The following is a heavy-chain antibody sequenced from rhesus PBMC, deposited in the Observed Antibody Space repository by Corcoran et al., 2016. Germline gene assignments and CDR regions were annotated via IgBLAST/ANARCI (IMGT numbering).Heavy chain of an antibody. Sequence: QVQLQESGPGLVKPSETLSLTCAVSGGSISGGYGWSWIRQPPGKGLEWIGHIFGSIGSTYYNPSLKSRVTISRDTSKNQFSLKLSSVTAADTAVYYCARLFLCSSTYCSSNAEYFEFWGQGALVTVSS. V-gene: IGHV4S7*01. D-gene: IGHD2-15*01. CDR1: GGSISGGYG. CDR3: ARLFLCSSTYCSSNAEYFEF. CDR2: IFGSIGST. J-gene: IGHJ1*01.